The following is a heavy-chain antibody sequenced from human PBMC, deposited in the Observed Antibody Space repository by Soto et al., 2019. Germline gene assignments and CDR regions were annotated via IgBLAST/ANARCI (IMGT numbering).Heavy chain of an antibody. D-gene: IGHD3-3*01. CDR1: GGSFSGYV. J-gene: IGHJ3*02. CDR3: GRAKSIFGIVTDVYDI. CDR2: IIPVHNIT. Sequence: QVQLVQSGAEVKKPGSSVKVSCMTSGGSFSGYVFTWGRQAPGQGLGWMGRIIPVHNITNYAESLQGRVTISADTSSSTTYMELSTLRSDDTAVYFCGRAKSIFGIVTDVYDIWGQGTMVIVSS. V-gene: IGHV1-69*04.